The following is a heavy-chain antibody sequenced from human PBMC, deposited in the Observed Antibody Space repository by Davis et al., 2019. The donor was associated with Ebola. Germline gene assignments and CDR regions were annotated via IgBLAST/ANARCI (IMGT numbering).Heavy chain of an antibody. J-gene: IGHJ6*04. Sequence: GGSLRLSCAASGFTFSSYGMHWVRQAPGKGLEWVATISYDGTNKYYADPVKGRFTISRDNSKNTLYLQMNSLRAEDTAVYYCAREYYYYYGMDVWGKGTTVTVSS. V-gene: IGHV3-30*19. CDR3: AREYYYYYGMDV. CDR2: ISYDGTNK. CDR1: GFTFSSYG.